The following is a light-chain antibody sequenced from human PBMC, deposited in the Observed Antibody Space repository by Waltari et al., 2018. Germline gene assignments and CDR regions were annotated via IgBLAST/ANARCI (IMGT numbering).Light chain of an antibody. CDR3: QQYGSSPRT. V-gene: IGKV3-20*01. Sequence: EIVLTQSPGTLSLSPGERDTLPCSARQCVSSNYVAWYQHTPGQAPILVIYDAATRATGIPDRFSGSGSGTDFTLTISRLEPEDFAEYYCQQYGSSPRTFGQGTKVEIK. CDR1: QCVSSNY. CDR2: DAA. J-gene: IGKJ1*01.